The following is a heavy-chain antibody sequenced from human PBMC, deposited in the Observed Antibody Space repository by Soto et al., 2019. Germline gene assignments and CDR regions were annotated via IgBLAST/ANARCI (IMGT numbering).Heavy chain of an antibody. J-gene: IGHJ1*01. V-gene: IGHV1-69*02. CDR3: ARGVVVVAATTEYFQH. D-gene: IGHD2-15*01. CDR2: IIPILGIA. CDR1: GGTFSSYT. Sequence: QVQLVQSGAEVKKPGSSVKVSCKASGGTFSSYTISWVRQAPGQGLEWMGRIIPILGIANYAQKFHGRVTITADKSTSTAYMELSSLRSEDTAVYYCARGVVVVAATTEYFQHWGQGTLVTVSS.